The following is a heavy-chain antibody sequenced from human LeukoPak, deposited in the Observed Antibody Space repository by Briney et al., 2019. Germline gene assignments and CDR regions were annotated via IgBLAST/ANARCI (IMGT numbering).Heavy chain of an antibody. D-gene: IGHD4-17*01. V-gene: IGHV3-23*03. CDR1: GFTFSSYA. CDR3: ASGGYGDYVLNY. J-gene: IGHJ4*02. CDR2: IYSAGNT. Sequence: PGGSLRLSCVASGFTFSSYAMSWVRQAPGKGLEWVSVIYSAGNTYYADSVKGRFTISRDYSRNMLYLQMNSLRADDTAVYYCASGGYGDYVLNYWGQGTLVTVSS.